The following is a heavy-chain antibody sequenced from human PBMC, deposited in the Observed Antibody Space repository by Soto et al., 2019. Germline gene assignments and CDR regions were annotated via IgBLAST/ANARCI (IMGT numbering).Heavy chain of an antibody. CDR2: ISAYNGNT. CDR1: GYTFTSYG. V-gene: IGHV1-18*01. Sequence: ASVKVSCKASGYTFTSYGISWVRQAPGQGLEWMGWISAYNGNTNYAQKLQGRVTMTTDTSTSTAYMELRSLRSDDTAVYYCARERDTAMVDYFDYWGQGTLVTSPQ. CDR3: ARERDTAMVDYFDY. J-gene: IGHJ4*02. D-gene: IGHD5-18*01.